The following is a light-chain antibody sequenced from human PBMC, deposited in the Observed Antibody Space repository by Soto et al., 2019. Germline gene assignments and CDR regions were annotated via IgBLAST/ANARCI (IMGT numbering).Light chain of an antibody. CDR3: QTWGTGIHV. CDR1: SGHSSYA. Sequence: QSVLTQSPSASASLGASVKLTCTLSSGHSSYAIAWHQQQPEKGPRYLMKLYSDGSHSKGDGIPDRFSGSSSGAERYLIISSLQSEDEADYYCQTWGTGIHVFGTGTKLTVL. V-gene: IGLV4-69*01. CDR2: LYSDGSH. J-gene: IGLJ1*01.